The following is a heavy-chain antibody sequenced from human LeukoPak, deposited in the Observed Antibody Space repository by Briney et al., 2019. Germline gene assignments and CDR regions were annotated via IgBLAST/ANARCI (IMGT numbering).Heavy chain of an antibody. CDR1: GFTFDDYA. D-gene: IGHD3-9*01. V-gene: IGHV3-9*01. CDR3: AKVNVLTGGEYYFDY. J-gene: IGHJ4*02. Sequence: GGSLRLSCAASGFTFDDYAMRWVRQAPGKGLEWVSGISWNSGSVGYADSVKGRFTISRDNAKNSLYLQMNSLRAEDTALYYCAKVNVLTGGEYYFDYWGQGTLVTVSS. CDR2: ISWNSGSV.